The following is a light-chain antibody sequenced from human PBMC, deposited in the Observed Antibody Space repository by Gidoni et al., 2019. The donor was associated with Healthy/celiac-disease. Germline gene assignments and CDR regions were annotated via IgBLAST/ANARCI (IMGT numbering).Light chain of an antibody. CDR2: DYS. Sequence: EIVFTQSPATLSLSPGERATLSCRASQSVSIYCAWYQQQPGQAPRLLIFDYSTTATGIPARFSGSGSGTEFTLTISSIGPEDLAFSYYQYRSSWHPALTFGGGTRVEIK. J-gene: IGKJ4*01. CDR1: QSVSIY. CDR3: QYRSSWHPALT. V-gene: IGKV3-11*01.